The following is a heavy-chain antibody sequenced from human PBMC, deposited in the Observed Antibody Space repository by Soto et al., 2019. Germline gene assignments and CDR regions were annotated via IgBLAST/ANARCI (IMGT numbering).Heavy chain of an antibody. Sequence: GSLRLSCAASGFTFSTYEMNWVGRIKSKTDGGTTDHAAPVKGRFTISRDDSKNTVYLQMNSLKSEDSAVYYCIYYYDSSTYFHVDYWGQGTLVTVSS. CDR3: IYYYDSSTYFHVDY. V-gene: IGHV3-15*01. D-gene: IGHD3-22*01. CDR1: GFTFSTYE. J-gene: IGHJ4*02. CDR2: IKSKTDGGTT.